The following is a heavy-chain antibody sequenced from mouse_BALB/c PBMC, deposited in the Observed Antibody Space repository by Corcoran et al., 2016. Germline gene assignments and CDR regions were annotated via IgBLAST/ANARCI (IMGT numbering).Heavy chain of an antibody. D-gene: IGHD1-1*01. CDR2: INPNNGGT. CDR1: GYTFTEYT. J-gene: IGHJ2*01. CDR3: ARKRPYYPYYFDY. Sequence: EVQQQQAGPELVKQGASVQISCKTSGYTFTEYTMNGVKQSHGKSLEWIGGINPNNGGTSYNQKFKGKATLTVDKSSSTAYMELRSLTSEDSAVYYCARKRPYYPYYFDYWGQGTTLTVSS. V-gene: IGHV1-18*01.